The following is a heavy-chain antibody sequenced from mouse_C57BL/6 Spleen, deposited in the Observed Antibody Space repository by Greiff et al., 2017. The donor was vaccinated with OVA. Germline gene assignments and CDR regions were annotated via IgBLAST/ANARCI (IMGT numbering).Heavy chain of an antibody. J-gene: IGHJ2*01. V-gene: IGHV3-6*01. CDR2: ISYDGSN. CDR3: AREDGSTLFDY. CDR1: GYSITSGYY. Sequence: EVKLVESGPGLVKPSQSLSLTCSVTGYSITSGYYWNWIRQFPGNKLEWMGYISYDGSNNYNPSLKNRISITRDTSKNQFFLKLNSVTTEDTATYYCAREDGSTLFDYWGQGTTLTVSS. D-gene: IGHD1-1*01.